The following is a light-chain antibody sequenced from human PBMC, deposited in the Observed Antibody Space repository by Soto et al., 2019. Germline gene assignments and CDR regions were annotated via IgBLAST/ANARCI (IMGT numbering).Light chain of an antibody. CDR1: SSDVGGYNY. CDR2: DVS. CDR3: SSYTSSSTLVV. V-gene: IGLV2-14*01. Sequence: QSALTQPASVSGSPGQSITISCTGTSSDVGGYNYVPWYQQHPGKAPKLMMYDVSNRPSGVSNRFSGSKSGNTASLTISGLQAEDEADYYCSSYTSSSTLVVFGGGTTLTVL. J-gene: IGLJ2*01.